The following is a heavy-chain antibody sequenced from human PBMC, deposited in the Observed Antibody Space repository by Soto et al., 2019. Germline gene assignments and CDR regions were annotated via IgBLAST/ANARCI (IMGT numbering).Heavy chain of an antibody. V-gene: IGHV3-21*01. D-gene: IGHD2-21*01. CDR2: ISSSSSYI. CDR3: ARDLAYCGGDCYSGPSHEYFQH. J-gene: IGHJ1*01. Sequence: PGGSLRLSCAASGFTFSSYSMNWVRQAPGKGLEWVSSISSSSSYIYYADSVKGRFTISRDNAKNSLYLQMNSLRAEDTAVYYCARDLAYCGGDCYSGPSHEYFQHWGQGTLVTVSS. CDR1: GFTFSSYS.